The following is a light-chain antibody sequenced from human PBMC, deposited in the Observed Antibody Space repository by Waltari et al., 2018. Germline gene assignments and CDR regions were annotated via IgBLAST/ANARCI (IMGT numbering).Light chain of an antibody. CDR2: GNN. CDR1: TSHIGAGHD. Sequence: QSVLTPPPSVSGTPGQRVTISCSGSTSHIGAGHDVHWYQHLPGTAPKLLIDGNNNRPAGVPDRFSGSKSGTSASLAITGLQADDEADYFCQSFDNMLSGGVVFGGGTKLAVL. J-gene: IGLJ2*01. V-gene: IGLV1-40*01. CDR3: QSFDNMLSGGVV.